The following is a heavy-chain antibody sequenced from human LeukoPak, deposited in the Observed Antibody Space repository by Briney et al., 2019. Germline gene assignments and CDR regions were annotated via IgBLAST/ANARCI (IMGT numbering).Heavy chain of an antibody. J-gene: IGHJ4*02. Sequence: GRSLRLSCAASGFTFSSYAMHWVRQAPGKGLEWVAVISYDGSNKYYADSVKGRFTISRDNSKNTLCLQMNSLRAEDTAVYYCARDPNYSGYLYYFDYWGQGTLVTVSS. D-gene: IGHD5-12*01. V-gene: IGHV3-30-3*01. CDR1: GFTFSSYA. CDR3: ARDPNYSGYLYYFDY. CDR2: ISYDGSNK.